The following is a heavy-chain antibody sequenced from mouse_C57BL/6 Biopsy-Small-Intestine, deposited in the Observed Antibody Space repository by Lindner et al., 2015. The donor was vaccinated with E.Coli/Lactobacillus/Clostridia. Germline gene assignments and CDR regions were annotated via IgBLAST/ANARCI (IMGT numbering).Heavy chain of an antibody. J-gene: IGHJ2*01. CDR2: IYPRSGNT. CDR3: ARHYYYGSSYENFDY. D-gene: IGHD1-1*01. CDR1: GYTFTSFG. Sequence: VQLQESGAELARPGASAKLSCKASGYTFTSFGISWMRQRTGQGLEWIGEIYPRSGNTYFNEKFRGKATLTADKSSSTAYMELRSLTSEDSAVYFCARHYYYGSSYENFDYWGQGTTLTVSS. V-gene: IGHV1-81*01.